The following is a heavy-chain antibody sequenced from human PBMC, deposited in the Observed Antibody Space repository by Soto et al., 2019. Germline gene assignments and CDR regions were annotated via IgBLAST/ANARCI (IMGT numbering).Heavy chain of an antibody. Sequence: ASVKVSCKASGYTFTGYYMHWVRQAPGQGLEWMGWINPNSGGTNYAQKFQGWVTMTRDTSISTAYMELSRLRSDDTAVYYCARALGYCSGGSCYSDYYYGMDVWGQGTTVTGSS. CDR3: ARALGYCSGGSCYSDYYYGMDV. V-gene: IGHV1-2*04. CDR1: GYTFTGYY. CDR2: INPNSGGT. D-gene: IGHD2-15*01. J-gene: IGHJ6*02.